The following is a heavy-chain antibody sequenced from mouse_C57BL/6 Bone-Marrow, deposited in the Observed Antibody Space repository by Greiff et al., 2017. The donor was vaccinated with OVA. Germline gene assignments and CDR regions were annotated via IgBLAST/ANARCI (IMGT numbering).Heavy chain of an antibody. J-gene: IGHJ1*03. CDR1: GYTFTSYG. CDR2: IYPRSGNT. V-gene: IGHV1-81*01. D-gene: IGHD1-2*01. CDR3: ARLLRHWYFDV. Sequence: QVQLKESGAELARPGASVKLSCKASGYTFTSYGISWVKQRTGQGLEWIGEIYPRSGNTYYNEKFKGKATLTADKSSSTAYMELRSLTSEDSAVYFCARLLRHWYFDVWGTGTTVTVSS.